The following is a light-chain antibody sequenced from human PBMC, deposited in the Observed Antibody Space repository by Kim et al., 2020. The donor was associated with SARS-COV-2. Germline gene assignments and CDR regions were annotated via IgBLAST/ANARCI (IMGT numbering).Light chain of an antibody. Sequence: SYELTQPPSVSVAPGKTARITCGGNNIGSKSVHWSQQKPGQAPVLVIYYDSDRPSGIPERFSGSNSGNTATLTISRVEAGDEADYYCQVWDNNNDHYVFGTGTKVTVL. V-gene: IGLV3-21*04. CDR3: QVWDNNNDHYV. J-gene: IGLJ1*01. CDR2: YDS. CDR1: NIGSKS.